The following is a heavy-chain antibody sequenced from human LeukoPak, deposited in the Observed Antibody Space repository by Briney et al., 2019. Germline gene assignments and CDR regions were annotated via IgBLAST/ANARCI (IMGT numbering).Heavy chain of an antibody. CDR1: GGSISSHY. J-gene: IGHJ4*02. D-gene: IGHD5-24*01. V-gene: IGHV4-59*11. CDR3: ARIFGYNIVD. CDR2: IYYSGST. Sequence: SETLSLTCTVSGGSISSHYWSWIRQPPGKGLEWIGYIYYSGSTNYNPSLKSRVTISVDTSKNQFSLKLSSVTAADTAVYYCARIFGYNIVDWGQGTLVTVSS.